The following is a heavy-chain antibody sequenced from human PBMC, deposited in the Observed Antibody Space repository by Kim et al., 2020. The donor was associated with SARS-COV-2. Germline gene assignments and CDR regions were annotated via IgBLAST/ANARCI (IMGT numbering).Heavy chain of an antibody. Sequence: GGSLRLSCAASGFTFSSYAMSWVRQAPGKGLEWVSAISGSGGSTYYADSVKGRLTISGENSKKTLYWQMKSLRAREPAGYYCGRGTGNPVTPKHFDYWG. CDR3: GRGTGNPVTPKHFDY. CDR1: GFTFSSYA. CDR2: ISGSGGST. V-gene: IGHV3-23*01. D-gene: IGHD1-1*01. J-gene: IGHJ4*01.